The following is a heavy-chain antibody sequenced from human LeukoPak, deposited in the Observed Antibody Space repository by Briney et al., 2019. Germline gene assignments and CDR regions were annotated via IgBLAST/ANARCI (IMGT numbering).Heavy chain of an antibody. D-gene: IGHD6-13*01. CDR3: YSSSWYDDY. CDR2: IRYDGSNK. J-gene: IGHJ4*02. Sequence: PGGSLRLSCASSGFTISSYGMHWVRQAPGKGVEWVAFIRYDGSNKYYADSVKRRFTISRDNYKNTLYLQMNSLRAEDTAVYYAYSSSWYDDYWGQGTLVTVSS. V-gene: IGHV3-30*02. CDR1: GFTISSYG.